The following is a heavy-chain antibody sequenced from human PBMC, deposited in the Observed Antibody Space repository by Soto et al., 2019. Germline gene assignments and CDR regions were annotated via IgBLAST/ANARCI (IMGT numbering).Heavy chain of an antibody. Sequence: PGGSLRLSCTASGFTFSNYAMSWVRQAPGMGLEWVSTISDSGVNTFFGDSMKGRFTISRDNSKSTVYLQLNTVRAEDTAIYYCARAIGADFFDYWGQGTLVTVSS. J-gene: IGHJ4*02. D-gene: IGHD6-25*01. V-gene: IGHV3-23*01. CDR3: ARAIGADFFDY. CDR1: GFTFSNYA. CDR2: ISDSGVNT.